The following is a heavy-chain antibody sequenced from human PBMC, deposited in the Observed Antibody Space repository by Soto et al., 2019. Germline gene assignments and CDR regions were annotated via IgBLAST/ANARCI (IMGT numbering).Heavy chain of an antibody. D-gene: IGHD1-26*01. CDR3: ARDGGRHSGGIDY. CDR1: GGTFSSYS. J-gene: IGHJ4*02. V-gene: IGHV1-69*01. Sequence: QVQLVQSGAEVKKPGSSVKVSCKASGGTFSSYSINWVRQAPGQGLEWMGEIIPIFGTATDAQKFQGRVTITADETTSTAYMELSSLRSEDTAVYYCARDGGRHSGGIDYWGQGTLVHVSS. CDR2: IIPIFGTA.